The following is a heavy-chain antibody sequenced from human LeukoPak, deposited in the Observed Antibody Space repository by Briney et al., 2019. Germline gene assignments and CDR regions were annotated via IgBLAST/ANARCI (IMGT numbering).Heavy chain of an antibody. CDR3: ARVAGSIDY. D-gene: IGHD6-19*01. J-gene: IGHJ4*02. CDR1: GYTLTTYD. V-gene: IGHV1-8*03. CDR2: MNPNSGYT. Sequence: GASVTVSCKASGYTLTTYDINWVRQATGQGLEWMGWMNPNSGYTGYAQKFQGRVTITRDTSISTAYMELSSLRSEDTAVYYCARVAGSIDYWGQGTLVTVSS.